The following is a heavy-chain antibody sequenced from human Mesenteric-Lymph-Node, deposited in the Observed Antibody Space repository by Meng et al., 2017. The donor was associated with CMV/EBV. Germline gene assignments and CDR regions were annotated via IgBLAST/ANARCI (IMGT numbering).Heavy chain of an antibody. CDR3: AKPFHSSGWYGDFDY. CDR1: GFTFSSFA. Sequence: GGSLRLSCAVSGFTFSSFAMHWVRQAPGKGLEWVAVISDAGSSKYYADSVKGRFSTSRDNSKNTVYLQMNSLRAEDTAVYYCAKPFHSSGWYGDFDYWGQGTLVTVSS. D-gene: IGHD6-19*01. J-gene: IGHJ4*02. V-gene: IGHV3-30*04. CDR2: ISDAGSSK.